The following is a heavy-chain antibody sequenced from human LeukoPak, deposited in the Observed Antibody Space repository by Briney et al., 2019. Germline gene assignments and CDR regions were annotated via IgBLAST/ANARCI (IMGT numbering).Heavy chain of an antibody. V-gene: IGHV3-48*02. D-gene: IGHD5-18*01. Sequence: PGGSLRVSCAASGFTLSSYSMNWVRQAPGKGLEWVSYISSSSGTIYSADSVKGRFTITRDNAKNSLYLQMNSLRDEDTAVYYCARSGYSYGREGYFDYWGQGTLVTVSS. CDR1: GFTLSSYS. CDR2: ISSSSGTI. CDR3: ARSGYSYGREGYFDY. J-gene: IGHJ4*02.